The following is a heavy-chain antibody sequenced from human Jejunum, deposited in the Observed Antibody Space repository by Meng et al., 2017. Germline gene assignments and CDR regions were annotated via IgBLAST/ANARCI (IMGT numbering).Heavy chain of an antibody. CDR3: ARAAAGTGFGYFDL. D-gene: IGHD6-19*01. V-gene: IGHV4-61*01. CDR2: NDNSGST. J-gene: IGHJ2*01. CDR1: AVYVNIRYYL. Sequence: GEVRTPGALVLISCNAAVYVNIRYYLCSLIRAPRGKGLEWSPINDNSGSTNYDPYLKSRVIISGDTSKNQFYLQMSSLTAADTAVYYCARAAAGTGFGYFDLWGRGTLVTVSS.